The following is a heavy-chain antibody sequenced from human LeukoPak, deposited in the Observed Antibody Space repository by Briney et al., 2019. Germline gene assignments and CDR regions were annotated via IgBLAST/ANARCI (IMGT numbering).Heavy chain of an antibody. Sequence: PGGSLRLSCAASGFTFSRFGMHWVRQAPGKGLEWVAVISNDGSKKYYVDSVEGRVTISRDNSKNTLYLQMNSLRPEDTAVYYCAKGKNWSYASAFAIWGQGTMVTVSS. V-gene: IGHV3-30*18. J-gene: IGHJ3*02. CDR3: AKGKNWSYASAFAI. CDR1: GFTFSRFG. CDR2: ISNDGSKK. D-gene: IGHD1-7*01.